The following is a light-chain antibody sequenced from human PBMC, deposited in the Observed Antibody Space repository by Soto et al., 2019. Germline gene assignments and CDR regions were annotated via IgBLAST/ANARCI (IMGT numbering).Light chain of an antibody. V-gene: IGKV3-15*01. J-gene: IGKJ1*01. Sequence: EIVMTQSPATLSVSPGERATLSCRASQSVGSSLAWYQQKLGQVPRLLTYDASTRASGIPARFSGSGSGTEFTLTISSLQSEDLAVYYCQHYYGWPETFGQGTQVEIK. CDR1: QSVGSS. CDR3: QHYYGWPET. CDR2: DAS.